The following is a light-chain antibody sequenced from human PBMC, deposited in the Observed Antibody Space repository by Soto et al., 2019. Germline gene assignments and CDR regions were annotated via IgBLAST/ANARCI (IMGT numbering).Light chain of an antibody. CDR2: GSS. J-gene: IGKJ4*01. Sequence: EIVMTQSPATLSVSPGEGATLSCRASQTVSSNIAWCHQKRGQPPRLLIYGSSTRATGITARFSGSGSGTEFTLTISSLQSEDFAGYYCQQYNDWPLTFGGGTKVEIK. V-gene: IGKV3D-15*01. CDR3: QQYNDWPLT. CDR1: QTVSSN.